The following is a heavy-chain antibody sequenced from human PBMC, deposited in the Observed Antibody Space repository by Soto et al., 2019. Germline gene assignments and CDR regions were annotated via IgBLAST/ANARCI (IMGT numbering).Heavy chain of an antibody. CDR2: INGGNGNT. D-gene: IGHD2-15*01. J-gene: IGHJ4*02. CDR1: GYTFTTYA. Sequence: ASVKVSCKASGYTFTTYAMHWVRQAPGQGLEGMGGINGGNGNTKYSQKFQGRVTITRDSSASTAYMELSSLRSEDTGVYYCARVVTSVNHPVDYWGQGTLVTVST. CDR3: ARVVTSVNHPVDY. V-gene: IGHV1-3*01.